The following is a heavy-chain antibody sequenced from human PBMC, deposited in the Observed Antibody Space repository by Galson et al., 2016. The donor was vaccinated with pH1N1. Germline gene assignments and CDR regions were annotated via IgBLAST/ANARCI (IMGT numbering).Heavy chain of an antibody. Sequence: SLRLSCAASGFTFSIYGMHWVRQAPGKGLEWVAVIWYDGSHKYYVDSVKGRFSISRDNSKNTLYLQMNSLRAEDTAVYYCEGEKPYSSGWGYYYGMDVWGQGTTVTVSS. CDR1: GFTFSIYG. D-gene: IGHD6-19*01. CDR2: IWYDGSHK. J-gene: IGHJ6*02. CDR3: EGEKPYSSGWGYYYGMDV. V-gene: IGHV3-33*01.